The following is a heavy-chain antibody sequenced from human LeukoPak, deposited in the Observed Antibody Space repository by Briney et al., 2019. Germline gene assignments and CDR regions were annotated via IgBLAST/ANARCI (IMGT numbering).Heavy chain of an antibody. CDR3: ARGLVATTLVYGMDV. CDR2: INPNSGGT. V-gene: IGHV1-2*02. D-gene: IGHD5-12*01. J-gene: IGHJ6*02. CDR1: GYTFTGYY. Sequence: ASVKVSCKASGYTFTGYYMHWVRQAPGQGLEWMGWINPNSGGTNYAQKFQGRVTMTRDTSISTAYMELSRLRSDDTAVYYCARGLVATTLVYGMDVWGQGTTVTVSS.